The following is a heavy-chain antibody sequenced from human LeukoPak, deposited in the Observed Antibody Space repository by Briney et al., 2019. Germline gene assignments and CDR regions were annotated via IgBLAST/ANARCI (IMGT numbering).Heavy chain of an antibody. Sequence: SETLSLTCTVSGGSISSSSYSWGWIRQPPGKGLEWIGSIYYSGNSYYNPSLKSRVTISVDTSKNQCSLRLRSVTAADTAVYYCARVPVNIWENWFDPWGQGTLVTVSS. V-gene: IGHV4-39*07. CDR2: IYYSGNS. J-gene: IGHJ5*02. D-gene: IGHD1-26*01. CDR1: GGSISSSSYS. CDR3: ARVPVNIWENWFDP.